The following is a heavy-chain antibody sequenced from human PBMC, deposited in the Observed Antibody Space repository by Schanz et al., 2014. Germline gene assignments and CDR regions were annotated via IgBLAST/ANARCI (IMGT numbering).Heavy chain of an antibody. CDR3: AREQIMAAAGLVDY. V-gene: IGHV3-33*01. CDR1: GFTFSNYG. D-gene: IGHD6-13*01. Sequence: VQLVESGGGVVQPGRSLRLSCAASGFTFSNYGMHWVRQAPGKGLEWVAVIWSDGSGKYYADSVKGRFTISRDNAKNSLYLQMNSLRAEDTAVYYCAREQIMAAAGLVDYWGHGTLVTVSS. J-gene: IGHJ4*01. CDR2: IWSDGSGK.